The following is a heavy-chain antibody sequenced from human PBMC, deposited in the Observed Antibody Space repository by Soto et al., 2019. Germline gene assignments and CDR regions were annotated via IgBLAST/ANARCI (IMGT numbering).Heavy chain of an antibody. Sequence: QVQLVQSGAEVKKPGSSVKVSCKASGGSFSSYAISWVRQAPGQGLEWMGGIIPIFGTPSYAQKFQGRVTITADESTSTAYMELSSLRSEDTAVYYCARVGSSSGWSVWGNYWGQGTLVTVSS. J-gene: IGHJ4*02. D-gene: IGHD6-19*01. CDR3: ARVGSSSGWSVWGNY. V-gene: IGHV1-69*01. CDR2: IIPIFGTP. CDR1: GGSFSSYA.